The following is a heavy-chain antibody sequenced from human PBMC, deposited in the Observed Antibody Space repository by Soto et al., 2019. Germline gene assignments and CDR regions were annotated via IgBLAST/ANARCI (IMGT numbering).Heavy chain of an antibody. D-gene: IGHD3-3*01. CDR2: IYHSGST. J-gene: IGHJ4*02. CDR1: GASISSPKW. V-gene: IGHV4-4*02. CDR3: ARDPNDFWSGYSSPGPFDQ. Sequence: QVQLQESGPGQVKPSGTLSLTCTVSGASISSPKWWTWVRQPPGRGLEWIGQIYHSGSTNYNPSLKSRVTISIDKSKNEFSLILTSVTGADTAIYYCARDPNDFWSGYSSPGPFDQWGQGILITVSS.